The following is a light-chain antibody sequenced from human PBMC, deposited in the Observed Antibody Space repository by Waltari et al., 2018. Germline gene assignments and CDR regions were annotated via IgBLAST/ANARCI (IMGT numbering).Light chain of an antibody. CDR1: QIVSSSY. J-gene: IGKJ3*01. CDR3: QQYGSSPFT. V-gene: IGKV3-20*01. Sequence: EIVLTQSPGTLSLSPGERSTLSCRASQIVSSSYLVWSQQKPGQAPRLLIYGASSRATGIPDRFSGSGSGTDFTLTISRLEPEDFAVYYCQQYGSSPFTFGPGTKVDIK. CDR2: GAS.